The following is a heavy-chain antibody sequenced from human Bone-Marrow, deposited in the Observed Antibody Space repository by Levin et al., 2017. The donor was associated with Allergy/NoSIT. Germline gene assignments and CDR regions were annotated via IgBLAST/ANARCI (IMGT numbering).Heavy chain of an antibody. CDR1: GGSISGHY. CDR2: LYNSGST. CDR3: ATSSVKNTYYYALDV. J-gene: IGHJ6*02. Sequence: GSLRLSCSVSGGSISGHYWNWIRQSPGGGLEWIGYLYNSGSTDYSPSLRSRVTISVDPSKNQISLKMKSVTAADTAVYYCATSSVKNTYYYALDVWGQGTTVTVSS. V-gene: IGHV4-59*11.